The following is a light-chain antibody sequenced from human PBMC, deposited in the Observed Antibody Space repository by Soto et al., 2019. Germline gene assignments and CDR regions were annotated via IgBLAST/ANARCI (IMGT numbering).Light chain of an antibody. CDR2: DVS. CDR1: SSDVSGYNY. J-gene: IGLJ1*01. Sequence: QSVLTQPASVSGSPGQSITISCSGTSSDVSGYNYVSWYQQHTGKAPKLMIYDVSDRPSGVSSRFSGSKSGNTASLTISGPQAEDEAEYYCSSYTSSGFYVFGTGTKVTV. CDR3: SSYTSSGFYV. V-gene: IGLV2-14*01.